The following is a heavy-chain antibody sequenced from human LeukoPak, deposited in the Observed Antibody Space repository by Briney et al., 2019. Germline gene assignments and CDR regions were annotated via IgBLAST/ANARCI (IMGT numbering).Heavy chain of an antibody. CDR2: ISAYNGNT. Sequence: ASVNVSCKASGYIFTSYGISWVRQAPGQGLEWMGWISAYNGNTNSAQKLQGRVTMTTDTSTSTAYMELRSLRSDDTAVYYCARSASSEVFDYWGQGTLVTVSS. V-gene: IGHV1-18*01. J-gene: IGHJ4*02. D-gene: IGHD3-22*01. CDR3: ARSASSEVFDY. CDR1: GYIFTSYG.